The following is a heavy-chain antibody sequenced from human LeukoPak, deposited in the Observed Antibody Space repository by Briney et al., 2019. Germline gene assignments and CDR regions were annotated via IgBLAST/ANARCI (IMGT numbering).Heavy chain of an antibody. CDR3: ARASGDGNFDY. CDR1: GYXFTSHY. CDR2: INPNSGGT. V-gene: IGHV1-2*02. J-gene: IGHJ4*02. Sequence: ASVKVSCKASGYXFTSHYIHWVRQAPGQGLELMGWINPNSGGTNYAQKFQGRVTMTRDTSISTAYMELSRLRSDDTAVYFCARASGDGNFDYWGQGTLVTVSS. D-gene: IGHD1-14*01.